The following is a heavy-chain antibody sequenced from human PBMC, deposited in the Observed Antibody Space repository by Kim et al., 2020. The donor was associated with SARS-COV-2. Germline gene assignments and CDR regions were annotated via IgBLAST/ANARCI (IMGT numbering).Heavy chain of an antibody. CDR1: GYTFTSYY. V-gene: IGHV1-46*01. CDR2: INPSGGST. J-gene: IGHJ4*02. CDR3: ARDRGYCSSTSCYAGGY. Sequence: ASVKVSCKASGYTFTSYYMHWVRQAPGQGLEWMGIINPSGGSTSYAQKFQGRVTMTRDTSTSTVYMELSSLRSEDTAVYYCARDRGYCSSTSCYAGGYWGQGTLVTVSS. D-gene: IGHD2-2*01.